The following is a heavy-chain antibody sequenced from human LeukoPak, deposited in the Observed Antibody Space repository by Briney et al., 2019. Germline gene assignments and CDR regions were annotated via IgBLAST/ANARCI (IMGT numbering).Heavy chain of an antibody. CDR3: ARRVAVAGVWDWFDP. CDR1: GGSISSYY. J-gene: IGHJ5*02. V-gene: IGHV4-59*08. D-gene: IGHD6-19*01. CDR2: IYYSGGT. Sequence: SETLSLTCTVSGGSISSYYWSWIRQPPEKGLEWIGYIYYSGGTNYNPSLKSRVTISVDTSKNQFSLKLSSVTAADTAVYYCARRVAVAGVWDWFDPWGQGTLVTVSS.